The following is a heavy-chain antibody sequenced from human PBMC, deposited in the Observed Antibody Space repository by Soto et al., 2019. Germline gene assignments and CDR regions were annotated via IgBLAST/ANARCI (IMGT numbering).Heavy chain of an antibody. V-gene: IGHV3-66*01. CDR1: GFTASSNY. CDR3: ARSSGDYIDSREFDY. CDR2: INSAGHGSNT. D-gene: IGHD7-27*01. Sequence: EVQLVESGGGMVRPGESLRLSCAASGFTASSNYMNWVRQAPGKGLEWVSLINSAGHGSNTHYAESVEGRFTISRDNSKNTLYLQMSSLRVDDTAVYYCARSSGDYIDSREFDYWGQGTLVTVSS. J-gene: IGHJ4*02.